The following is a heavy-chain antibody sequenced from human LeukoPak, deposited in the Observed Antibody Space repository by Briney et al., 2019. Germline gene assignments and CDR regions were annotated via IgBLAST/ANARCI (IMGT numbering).Heavy chain of an antibody. Sequence: GGSLRLSCAASGFTFSSYSMNWVRQAPGKGLEWVSSISGSGSNTYYADSVKGRFTISRDNSKNTLYLQMNSLRAEDTAVYYCANIISDIWGQGTMVTVSS. V-gene: IGHV3-23*01. CDR2: ISGSGSNT. CDR1: GFTFSSYS. J-gene: IGHJ3*02. CDR3: ANIISDI. D-gene: IGHD2-21*01.